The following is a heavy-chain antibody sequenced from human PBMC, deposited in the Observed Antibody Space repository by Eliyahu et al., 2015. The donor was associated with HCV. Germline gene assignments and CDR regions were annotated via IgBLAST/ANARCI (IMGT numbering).Heavy chain of an antibody. CDR2: IDWDDDK. V-gene: IGHV2-70*15. CDR1: GFSLSTSGMC. Sequence: QVTLRESGPALVKPTQTLTLTCTFSGFSLSTSGMCVSWIRQPPGKALEWLARIDWDDDKYYSPSPKTRLTISKDTSKNQVVLTMTNMDPVDTATYYCARISPDYSSSWLGEFDPWGQGTLVTVSS. D-gene: IGHD6-13*01. J-gene: IGHJ5*02. CDR3: ARISPDYSSSWLGEFDP.